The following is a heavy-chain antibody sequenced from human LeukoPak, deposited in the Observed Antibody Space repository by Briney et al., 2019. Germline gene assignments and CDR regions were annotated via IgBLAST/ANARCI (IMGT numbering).Heavy chain of an antibody. D-gene: IGHD1-26*01. CDR3: AKSKVGAGGLFDY. V-gene: IGHV3-30*02. Sequence: HPGGSLRLSCAVSGFSFTNFWMSWVRQAPGKGLEWVAFIRYDGSNKYYADSVKGRFTISRDNSKNTLYLQVNSLRAEDTAVYYCAKSKVGAGGLFDYWGQGTLVTVSS. CDR1: GFSFTNFW. J-gene: IGHJ4*02. CDR2: IRYDGSNK.